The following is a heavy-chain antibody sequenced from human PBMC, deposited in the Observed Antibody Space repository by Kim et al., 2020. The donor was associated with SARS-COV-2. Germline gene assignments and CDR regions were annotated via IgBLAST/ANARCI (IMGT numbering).Heavy chain of an antibody. CDR1: GGTFSSYA. D-gene: IGHD4-17*01. Sequence: SVKVSCKASGGTFSSYAISWVRQAPGQGLEWMGRIIPILGIANYAQKFQGRVTITADKSTSTAYMELSSLRSEDTAVYYCARPSCPTTVVPDYYYYYGMDVWGQGTTVTVSS. V-gene: IGHV1-69*04. CDR2: IIPILGIA. CDR3: ARPSCPTTVVPDYYYYYGMDV. J-gene: IGHJ6*02.